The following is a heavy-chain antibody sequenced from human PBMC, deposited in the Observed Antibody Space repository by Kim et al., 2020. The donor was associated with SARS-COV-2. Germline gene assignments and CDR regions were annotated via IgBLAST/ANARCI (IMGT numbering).Heavy chain of an antibody. V-gene: IGHV3-48*02. CDR1: GFTFSSYS. CDR2: ISSSSNTI. CDR3: ARMWSSSWYYFDY. Sequence: GGSLRLSCAASGFTFSSYSMNWVRQAPGKGLEWVSYISSSSNTIYYADSVKGRFTISRDNAKNSLYLQMNSLRDEDTAVYFCARMWSSSWYYFDYWGQGTRGTVAS. D-gene: IGHD6-13*01. J-gene: IGHJ4*02.